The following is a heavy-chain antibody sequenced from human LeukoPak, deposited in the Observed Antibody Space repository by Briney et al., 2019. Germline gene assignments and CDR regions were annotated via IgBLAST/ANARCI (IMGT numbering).Heavy chain of an antibody. D-gene: IGHD3-16*01. J-gene: IGHJ4*02. V-gene: IGHV3-7*01. Sequence: PGGSLRLSCAASGFTFSSYWMTWVRQAPGRGLEWVGTIKADGSDKYYVNSVKGRFTISRDNAKNSLSLQMDSLRAEDTAVYYWARGGLWGGDYWGQGTLVTVSS. CDR3: ARGGLWGGDY. CDR1: GFTFSSYW. CDR2: IKADGSDK.